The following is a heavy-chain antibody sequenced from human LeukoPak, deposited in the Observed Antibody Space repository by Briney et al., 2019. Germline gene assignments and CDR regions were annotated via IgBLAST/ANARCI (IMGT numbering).Heavy chain of an antibody. J-gene: IGHJ4*02. Sequence: ASVKVSCEASGYTFTSYGISWVRQAPGQGLEWMGWISAYNGNTNYAQKLQGRVTMTTDTSTSTAYMELRSLRSDDTAVYYCARSPLLWFGELFGYWGQGTLVTVSS. D-gene: IGHD3-10*01. V-gene: IGHV1-18*01. CDR2: ISAYNGNT. CDR1: GYTFTSYG. CDR3: ARSPLLWFGELFGY.